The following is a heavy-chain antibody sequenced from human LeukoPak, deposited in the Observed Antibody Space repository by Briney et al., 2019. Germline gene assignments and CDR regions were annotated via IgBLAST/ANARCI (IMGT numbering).Heavy chain of an antibody. CDR2: IIPIFGTA. V-gene: IGHV1-69*05. CDR3: ARDGLSAAAAGTYDAFDI. D-gene: IGHD6-13*01. CDR1: GGTFSSYA. J-gene: IGHJ3*02. Sequence: ASVKVSCKASGGTFSSYAISWVRQAPGQGLEWMGGIIPIFGTANYAQKFQGRVTITTDESTSTAYMELSSLRSEDTAVYYCARDGLSAAAAGTYDAFDIWGQGTMVTVSS.